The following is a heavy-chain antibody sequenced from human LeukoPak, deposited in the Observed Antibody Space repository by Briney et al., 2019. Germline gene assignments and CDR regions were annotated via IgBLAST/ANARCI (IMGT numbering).Heavy chain of an antibody. CDR1: GGTFSSYA. D-gene: IGHD5-18*01. J-gene: IGHJ4*02. CDR3: ASGFRSTALVDY. V-gene: IGHV1-69*05. Sequence: ASVKVSCKASGGTFSSYAISWVRQAPGQGLEWMGGIIPIFGTANYAQKFQGRVTITTDESTSTAYMELSSLRSEDTAVYYCASGFRSTALVDYWGQGTLVTVSS. CDR2: IIPIFGTA.